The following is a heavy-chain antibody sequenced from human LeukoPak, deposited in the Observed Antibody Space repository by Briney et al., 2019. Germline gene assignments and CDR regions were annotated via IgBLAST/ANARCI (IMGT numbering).Heavy chain of an antibody. CDR3: ARRTNYLALDY. V-gene: IGHV3-7*01. CDR1: GFTFSGSW. D-gene: IGHD4/OR15-4a*01. Sequence: GGSLRLSCAASGFTFSGSWMSWVRQTPEKGLEWVANMSPDGTEKYYVDSVKGRFTISRDNAKNSLYLQMNSLRAEDTAVYYCARRTNYLALDYWGQGTLVTVSS. CDR2: MSPDGTEK. J-gene: IGHJ4*02.